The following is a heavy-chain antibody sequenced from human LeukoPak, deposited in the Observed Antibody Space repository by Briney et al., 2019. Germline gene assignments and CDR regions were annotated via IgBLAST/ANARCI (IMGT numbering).Heavy chain of an antibody. V-gene: IGHV4-59*01. CDR3: ARDLDGPGFYAFDI. J-gene: IGHJ3*02. CDR1: GGSISSYF. Sequence: SETLSLTCTVSGGSISSYFWNWIRQPPGKGLEWIGYIYYSGSTNYNPSLKSRVTISVDTSKNQFSLKLSSVTAADTTVYYCARDLDGPGFYAFDIWGQGTMVTVSS. CDR2: IYYSGST. D-gene: IGHD3-10*01.